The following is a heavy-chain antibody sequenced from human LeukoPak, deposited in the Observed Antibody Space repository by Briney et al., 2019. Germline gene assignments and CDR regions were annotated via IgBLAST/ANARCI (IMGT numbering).Heavy chain of an antibody. CDR1: GGSISSYY. CDR3: ARGMYYYDSSLGY. J-gene: IGHJ4*02. V-gene: IGHV4-4*07. Sequence: SETLSLTCTVSGGSISSYYWRWIRQPAGKGLEWIGRIYTSGSTNYNPSLKSRVTMSADTSKNQFSLKLSSVTAADTAVYYCARGMYYYDSSLGYWGQGTLVTVSS. CDR2: IYTSGST. D-gene: IGHD3-22*01.